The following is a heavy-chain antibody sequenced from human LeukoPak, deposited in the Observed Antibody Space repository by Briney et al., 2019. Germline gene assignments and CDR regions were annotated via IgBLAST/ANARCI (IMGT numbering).Heavy chain of an antibody. CDR2: IYLSGST. D-gene: IGHD4-23*01. J-gene: IGHJ6*03. Sequence: SETLSLTCTVSGDSISSSRSYWGWIRQPPGKGREWIGSIYLSGSTYYNTSLKSRVTISVDTSKNQFSLKLSSVTAADTAVYYCARDRTDYGGNLGYYYMDVWGKGTMVTISS. V-gene: IGHV4-39*07. CDR3: ARDRTDYGGNLGYYYMDV. CDR1: GDSISSSRSY.